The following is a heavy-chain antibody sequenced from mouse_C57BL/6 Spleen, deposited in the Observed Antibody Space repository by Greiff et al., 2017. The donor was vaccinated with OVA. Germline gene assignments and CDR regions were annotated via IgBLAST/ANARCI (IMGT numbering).Heavy chain of an antibody. Sequence: DVMLVESGGGLVKPGGSLKLSCAASGFPFSSYTMSWVRQTPEKRLEWVATISGGGGNTYYPDSVKGRFTISRDNAKNTLYLQMSSLRSEDTALYYGARQGVWHYWYFDVWGTGTTVTVSS. V-gene: IGHV5-9*01. J-gene: IGHJ1*03. CDR2: ISGGGGNT. CDR1: GFPFSSYT. CDR3: ARQGVWHYWYFDV.